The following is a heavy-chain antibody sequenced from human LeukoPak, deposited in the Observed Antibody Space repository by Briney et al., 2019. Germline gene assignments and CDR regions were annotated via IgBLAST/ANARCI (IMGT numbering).Heavy chain of an antibody. CDR3: ARDHARGYSSSWYVSFDY. CDR2: IYYSGST. V-gene: IGHV4-39*07. D-gene: IGHD6-13*01. Sequence: SETLSLTCTVSGGSISSSSYYWGWIRQPPGKGLEWIGSIYYSGSTYYNPSLKSRVTISVDTSKNQFSLKLSSVTAADTAVYYCARDHARGYSSSWYVSFDYWGQGTLVTVSS. CDR1: GGSISSSSYY. J-gene: IGHJ4*02.